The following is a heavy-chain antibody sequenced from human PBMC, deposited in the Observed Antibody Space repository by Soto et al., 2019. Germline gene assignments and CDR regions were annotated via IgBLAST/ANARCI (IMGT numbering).Heavy chain of an antibody. CDR1: GHTLTDLS. V-gene: IGHV1-24*01. J-gene: IGHJ4*02. D-gene: IGHD1-1*01. CDR2: FDPEAGET. CDR3: AAGGTRWLHSPFDY. Sequence: QVQLVQSGAEVKKPGASVKVSCKVSGHTLTDLSMHWVRLAPGKGLEWMGGFDPEAGETISAQKFQGRVTMTEDTSTDSTYLELSSLRSEDSAVYYCAAGGTRWLHSPFDYWGQGTLVTISS.